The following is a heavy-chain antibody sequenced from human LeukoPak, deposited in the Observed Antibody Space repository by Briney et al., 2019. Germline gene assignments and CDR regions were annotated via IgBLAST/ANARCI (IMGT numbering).Heavy chain of an antibody. V-gene: IGHV4-4*02. CDR3: AKTHSHFPPYFDY. CDR1: GGSISTYNW. Sequence: SETLSHTCAVSGGSISTYNWWGWVRQPPGKGLEWIGEIFYSGSINYNPSLKSRVTLSLDKSKNQFSLQLSSVTAADTAMYYCAKTHSHFPPYFDYWGQGTLVIVSS. J-gene: IGHJ4*02. CDR2: IFYSGSI. D-gene: IGHD4-11*01.